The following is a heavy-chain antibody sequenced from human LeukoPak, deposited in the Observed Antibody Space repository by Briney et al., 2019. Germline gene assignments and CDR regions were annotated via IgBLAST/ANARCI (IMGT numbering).Heavy chain of an antibody. Sequence: PGGSLRLSCAASGFTFSSYSMNWIRQAPGKGLEWVSSISSSTSYIYYADSVKGRFTISKDNAKNSLYLQMNSLRAEDTAVYYCARAGGSTVSHSDYWGQGTLVTVSS. V-gene: IGHV3-21*01. CDR1: GFTFSSYS. CDR3: ARAGGSTVSHSDY. D-gene: IGHD4-17*01. CDR2: ISSSTSYI. J-gene: IGHJ4*02.